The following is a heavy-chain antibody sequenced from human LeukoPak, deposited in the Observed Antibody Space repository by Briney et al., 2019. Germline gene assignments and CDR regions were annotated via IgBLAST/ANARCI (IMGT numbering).Heavy chain of an antibody. D-gene: IGHD1-14*01. Sequence: RGSLRLSCAASGFTFSSNYMSWVRQAPGKGLEWVSVIYSGGSTYYADSVKGRFTISRDNSKNTLYLQMNSLRAEDTAVYYCARGVHGNLYLDYWGQGTLVTVSS. V-gene: IGHV3-53*01. CDR1: GFTFSSNY. CDR3: ARGVHGNLYLDY. CDR2: IYSGGST. J-gene: IGHJ4*02.